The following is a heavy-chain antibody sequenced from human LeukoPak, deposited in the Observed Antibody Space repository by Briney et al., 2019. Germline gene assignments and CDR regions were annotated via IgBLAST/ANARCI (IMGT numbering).Heavy chain of an antibody. CDR3: AKLAELVVTNNWFDP. CDR2: IRYDGTNT. Sequence: GGSLRLSCTASGFTFSSYAMHWVRQAPGKGLEWLAFIRYDGTNTHYADSMKGRFTISRDNSENTLYLQMNTLTIEDTAVYYCAKLAELVVTNNWFDPWGQGTLVTVSS. V-gene: IGHV3-30*02. J-gene: IGHJ5*02. CDR1: GFTFSSYA. D-gene: IGHD2-15*01.